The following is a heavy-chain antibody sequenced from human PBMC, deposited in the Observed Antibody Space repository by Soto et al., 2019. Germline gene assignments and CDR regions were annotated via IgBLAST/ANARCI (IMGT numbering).Heavy chain of an antibody. CDR1: GFTFSSYA. Sequence: GGSLRLSCAASGFTFSSYAMSWVRQAPGKGLEWVSAISGSGGSTYYADSVKGRFTISRDNSKNTLYLQMNSLRAEDTAVYYCAKEGLDCSGGSCYYYYYMDVWGKGTTVTVSS. D-gene: IGHD2-15*01. CDR2: ISGSGGST. CDR3: AKEGLDCSGGSCYYYYYMDV. J-gene: IGHJ6*03. V-gene: IGHV3-23*01.